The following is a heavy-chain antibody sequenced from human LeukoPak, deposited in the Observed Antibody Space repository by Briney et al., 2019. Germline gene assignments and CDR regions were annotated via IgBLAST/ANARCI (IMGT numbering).Heavy chain of an antibody. Sequence: PGGSLRLSCAASGFTFSSYSMNWVRQAPGKGLEWVSAIFSSGHNTYYADSVKGRFTISRDNAKNTLYLQMNSLRAEDTAVYYCATAGNYRFDYWGQGTLVTVSS. J-gene: IGHJ4*02. D-gene: IGHD1-7*01. CDR2: IFSSGHNT. V-gene: IGHV3-21*01. CDR3: ATAGNYRFDY. CDR1: GFTFSSYS.